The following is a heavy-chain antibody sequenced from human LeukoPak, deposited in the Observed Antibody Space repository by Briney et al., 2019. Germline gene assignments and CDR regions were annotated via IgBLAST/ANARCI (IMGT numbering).Heavy chain of an antibody. CDR2: TLYDGSNK. V-gene: IGHV3-30*03. D-gene: IGHD5-18*01. CDR1: GFIFSTYG. J-gene: IGHJ4*02. Sequence: RGGCLRLSCAASGFIFSTYGMHWVRQAPGKGLEWVAATLYDGSNKYHADSVKGRFTISRDNSKNTLYLQMNSLRVEDTAVYYCAREDVLFEGYRATYYSDSWGQGPRSTVSS. CDR3: AREDVLFEGYRATYYSDS.